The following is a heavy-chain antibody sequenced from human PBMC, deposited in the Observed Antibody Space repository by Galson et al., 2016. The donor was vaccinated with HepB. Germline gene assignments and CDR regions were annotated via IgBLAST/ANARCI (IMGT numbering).Heavy chain of an antibody. V-gene: IGHV3-23*01. CDR2: ISGNGGST. J-gene: IGHJ4*02. CDR3: ANGNCDGDCNSGFDGY. CDR1: GFTFSSQA. Sequence: SLRPSCAASGFTFSSQAMSWVRQAPGKGLEWVSAISGNGGSTYYADSVKGRFTISRDNSKNTLYLQINNLRAEDTAVYYCANGNCDGDCNSGFDGYWGQGTLVTVSS. D-gene: IGHD2-21*02.